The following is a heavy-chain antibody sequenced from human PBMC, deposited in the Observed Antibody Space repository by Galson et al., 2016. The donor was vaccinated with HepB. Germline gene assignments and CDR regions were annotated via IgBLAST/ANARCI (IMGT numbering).Heavy chain of an antibody. CDR3: ARIYIYHSDINGYWAAFDM. D-gene: IGHD3-22*01. J-gene: IGHJ3*02. CDR2: ISHSGNT. CDR1: GGSINSNDYY. Sequence: TLSLTCTVSGGSINSNDYYWSWIRQHSGKGLEWIGYISHSGNTYYNPSLRSRVSMSVDTSKNQFSLKMNSVTAADTAMYFCARIYIYHSDINGYWAAFDMWGQGPMVIVS. V-gene: IGHV4-31*03.